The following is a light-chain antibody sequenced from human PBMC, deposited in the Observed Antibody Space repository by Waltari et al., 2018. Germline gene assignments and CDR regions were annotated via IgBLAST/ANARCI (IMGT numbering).Light chain of an antibody. CDR1: QSVNNR. J-gene: IGKJ3*01. V-gene: IGKV3-11*01. CDR2: DAS. CDR3: QYRGHWPPGAT. Sequence: EIVLTQSPATLSLSPGERATLSCRASQSVNNRLAWYQQKPGQAPRLLIYDASKRAPGIPARFSGGGSGTDFTLTISSLEPEDFAVYYCQYRGHWPPGATFGPGTKVEIK.